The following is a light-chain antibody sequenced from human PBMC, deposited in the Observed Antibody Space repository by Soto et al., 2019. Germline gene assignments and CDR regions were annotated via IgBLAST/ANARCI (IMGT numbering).Light chain of an antibody. V-gene: IGLV2-8*01. Sequence: QSALTQPPSASGSPGQSVTISCTGTSSDVGAYDFVSWYQQHPGKAPKLIIVEVSKRPSGVPDRFSGSKSGNTASLTVSGLQAEAEADYYCKSYACSNNYVFGTGTKLTV. CDR3: KSYACSNNYV. CDR2: EVS. J-gene: IGLJ1*01. CDR1: SSDVGAYDF.